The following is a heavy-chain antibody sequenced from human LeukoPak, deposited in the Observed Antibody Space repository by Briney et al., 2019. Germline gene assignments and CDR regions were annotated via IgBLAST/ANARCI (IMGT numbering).Heavy chain of an antibody. J-gene: IGHJ4*02. Sequence: PGGSLRLSCAASGFTFSSYAMHWVRQAPGKGLEWVAVISYDGSNKYYADSVKGRFTISRDNSKNTLYLQMNSLRAEDTAVYYCARGFRSGYCNDYWGQGTLVTVSS. V-gene: IGHV3-30-3*01. CDR2: ISYDGSNK. CDR1: GFTFSSYA. CDR3: ARGFRSGYCNDY. D-gene: IGHD3-22*01.